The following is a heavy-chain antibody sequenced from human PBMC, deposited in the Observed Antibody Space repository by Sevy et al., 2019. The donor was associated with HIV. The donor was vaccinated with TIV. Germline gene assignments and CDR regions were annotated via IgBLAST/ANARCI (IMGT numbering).Heavy chain of an antibody. V-gene: IGHV3-7*01. J-gene: IGHJ6*02. CDR3: ARDQSGSYFPGFDGMDI. Sequence: GGSLRLSCAASGFTFSSYWMSWVRQDPGKGLEWVANIKQDGSEKYYVDSVKGRFTISRDNAKNSLYLQMNSLRAEDTAVYYCARDQSGSYFPGFDGMDIWGQGTTVTVSS. CDR2: IKQDGSEK. CDR1: GFTFSSYW. D-gene: IGHD1-26*01.